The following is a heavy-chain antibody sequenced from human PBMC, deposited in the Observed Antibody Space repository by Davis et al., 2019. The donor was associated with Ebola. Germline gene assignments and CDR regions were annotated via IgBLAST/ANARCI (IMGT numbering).Heavy chain of an antibody. CDR1: GGSFSGYY. V-gene: IGHV4-34*01. Sequence: MPGGSLRLSCAVYGGSFSGYYWSWIRQPPGKGLEWIGEINHSGSTNYNPSLKSRVTISVDTSKNQFSLKLSSVTAADTAVYYCARLSIAARREQYYYYGMDVWGQGTTVTVSS. J-gene: IGHJ6*02. CDR3: ARLSIAARREQYYYYGMDV. CDR2: INHSGST. D-gene: IGHD6-6*01.